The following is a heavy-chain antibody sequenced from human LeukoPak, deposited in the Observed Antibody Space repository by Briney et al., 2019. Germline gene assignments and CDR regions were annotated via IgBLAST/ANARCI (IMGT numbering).Heavy chain of an antibody. Sequence: SETLSLTCTVSGGSISSYYWSWIRQPPGTGLEWIGDIYYRGSTTYNPSLKSRVSISLDTSRNQFSLNLSSVTAADTAVYYCAKLEVGRFDPWGQGTLVTVSS. V-gene: IGHV4-59*01. J-gene: IGHJ5*02. D-gene: IGHD7-27*01. CDR1: GGSISSYY. CDR3: AKLEVGRFDP. CDR2: IYYRGST.